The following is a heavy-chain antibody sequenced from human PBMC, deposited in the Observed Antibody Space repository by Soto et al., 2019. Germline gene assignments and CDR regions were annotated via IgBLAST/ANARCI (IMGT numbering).Heavy chain of an antibody. J-gene: IGHJ4*02. D-gene: IGHD1-26*01. CDR2: IIPIFGTA. CDR3: ARALSVGATGVYPYYFDY. Sequence: QVQLVQSGAEVKKPGSSVKVSCKASGGTFSSYAISWVRQAPGQGLEWMGGIIPIFGTANYAQKFQGRGTITADESTSTAYMELSSLRSEDTAVYYCARALSVGATGVYPYYFDYWGQGTLVTVSS. V-gene: IGHV1-69*01. CDR1: GGTFSSYA.